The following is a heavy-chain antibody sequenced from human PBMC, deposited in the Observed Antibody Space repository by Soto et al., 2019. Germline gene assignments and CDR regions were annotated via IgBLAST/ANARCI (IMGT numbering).Heavy chain of an antibody. V-gene: IGHV1-24*01. Sequence: GASVKVSCKVSGYTLTELSMHWVRQAPGKGLEWMGGFDPEDGETIYAQKFQGRVTMTEDTSTDTAYMELSSLRSEDTAVYYCATVRRIIGGVIPRNWFDPWGRGTLVTVSS. CDR2: FDPEDGET. D-gene: IGHD3-16*02. CDR1: GYTLTELS. CDR3: ATVRRIIGGVIPRNWFDP. J-gene: IGHJ5*02.